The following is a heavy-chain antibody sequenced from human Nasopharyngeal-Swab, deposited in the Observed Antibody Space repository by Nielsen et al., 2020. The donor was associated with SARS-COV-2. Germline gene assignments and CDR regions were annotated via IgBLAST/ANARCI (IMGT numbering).Heavy chain of an antibody. Sequence: GGSLRLSCAASIFTFSTYTMNWVRQAPGKGLEWVPSISSRGNYIYYADSVKGRFTISRDNAKNSLFLQMNSLRAEDTAVYYCARGIGEYYFDQWGQGTLVTVSS. J-gene: IGHJ4*02. CDR2: ISSRGNYI. CDR1: IFTFSTYT. V-gene: IGHV3-21*01. D-gene: IGHD2-21*01. CDR3: ARGIGEYYFDQ.